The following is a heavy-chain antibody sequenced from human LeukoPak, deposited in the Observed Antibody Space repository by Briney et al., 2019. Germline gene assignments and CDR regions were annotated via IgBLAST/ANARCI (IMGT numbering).Heavy chain of an antibody. CDR2: ISSSSSTI. J-gene: IGHJ4*02. V-gene: IGHV3-48*01. D-gene: IGHD1-14*01. Sequence: GGSLRLSCAASGFTFSSYSMNWVRQAPGKGLDWVSYISSSSSTIYYADSVKGRFTISRDNAKNSLYLQMNSLRAEDTAVYYCARDLSHKRNVVVLPGAYWGQGTLVTVSS. CDR1: GFTFSSYS. CDR3: ARDLSHKRNVVVLPGAY.